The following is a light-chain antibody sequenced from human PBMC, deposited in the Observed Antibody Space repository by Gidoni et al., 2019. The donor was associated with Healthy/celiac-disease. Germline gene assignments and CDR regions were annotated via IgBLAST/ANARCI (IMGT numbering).Light chain of an antibody. CDR2: GAS. V-gene: IGKV3-20*01. Sequence: EIVLTQSPGPLSLSPGERATLSCRASQRVSSSYLAWYQQKPGQAPRLLIYGASSRATGIPDRFSGSGSGTDFTLTISRLEPEDFAVYYCQQYGSSPLWTFGQGTKLEIK. J-gene: IGKJ2*02. CDR1: QRVSSSY. CDR3: QQYGSSPLWT.